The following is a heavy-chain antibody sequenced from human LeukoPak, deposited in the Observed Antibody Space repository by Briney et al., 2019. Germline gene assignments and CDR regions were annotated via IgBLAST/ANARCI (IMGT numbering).Heavy chain of an antibody. CDR3: ARGRRDYDILTGYQYYFDY. CDR2: IYYSGST. D-gene: IGHD3-9*01. J-gene: IGHJ4*02. Sequence: SETLSLTCTVSGGSISSYYWSWIRQPPGKGLEWIGCIYYSGSTNYNPSLKSRVTISIGTSKNQFSLKLSSVTAADTAVYYCARGRRDYDILTGYQYYFDYWGQGTLVTVSS. V-gene: IGHV4-59*01. CDR1: GGSISSYY.